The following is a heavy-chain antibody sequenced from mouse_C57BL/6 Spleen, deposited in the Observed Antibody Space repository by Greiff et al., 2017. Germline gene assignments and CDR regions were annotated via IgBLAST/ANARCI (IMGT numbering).Heavy chain of an antibody. CDR3: ARWMGDYDGYFDY. V-gene: IGHV1-53*01. J-gene: IGHJ2*01. CDR1: GYTFTSYW. Sequence: QVQLQQPGTELVKPGASGYTFTSYWMHWVKQRPGQGLEWIGNINPSNGGTNYNEKFKSKATLTVDKSSSTAYMQLSSLTSEDSAVYSCARWMGDYDGYFDYWGQGTTLTVSS. D-gene: IGHD2-4*01. CDR2: INPSNGGT.